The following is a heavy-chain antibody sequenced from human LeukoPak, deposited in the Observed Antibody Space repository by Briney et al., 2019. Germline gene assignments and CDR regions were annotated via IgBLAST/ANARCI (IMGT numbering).Heavy chain of an antibody. CDR3: ARLGYSYGLYYFDY. D-gene: IGHD5-18*01. CDR1: GYTFTGSY. CDR2: ISAYNGNT. V-gene: IGHV1-18*04. J-gene: IGHJ4*02. Sequence: ASVKVSCKASGYTFTGSYMHWVRQAPGQGLEWMGWISAYNGNTNYAQKLQGRVTMTTDTSTSTAYMELRSLRSDDTAVYYCARLGYSYGLYYFDYWGQGTLVTVSS.